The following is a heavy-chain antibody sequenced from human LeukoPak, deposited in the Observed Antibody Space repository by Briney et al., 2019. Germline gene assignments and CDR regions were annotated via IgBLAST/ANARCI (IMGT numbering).Heavy chain of an antibody. J-gene: IGHJ4*02. CDR1: GYTITGYY. Sequence: ASVKVSCKAFGYTITGYYIHWVRQAPGQGLEWMGWINPNNGGTNSAQKFQGRVTMTRDTSIGTAYMELNRLTYDDTAVYYCARDFVGVITFGGVETTLDYWGQGTLVTVSS. CDR2: INPNNGGT. V-gene: IGHV1-2*02. CDR3: ARDFVGVITFGGVETTLDY. D-gene: IGHD3-16*01.